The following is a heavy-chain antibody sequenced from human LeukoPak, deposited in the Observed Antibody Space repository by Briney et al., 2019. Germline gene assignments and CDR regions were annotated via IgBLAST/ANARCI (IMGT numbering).Heavy chain of an antibody. CDR3: ATYSGSYFDAFDI. D-gene: IGHD1-26*01. V-gene: IGHV4-59*08. Sequence: SETLSLTCTVSGGSISSYYWSWIRQPAGKGLEWIGYIHYSGSTNYNPSLKSRVTISVDTSKNQFSLKLSSVTAADTAVYYCATYSGSYFDAFDIWGQGTMVTVSS. CDR1: GGSISSYY. J-gene: IGHJ3*02. CDR2: IHYSGST.